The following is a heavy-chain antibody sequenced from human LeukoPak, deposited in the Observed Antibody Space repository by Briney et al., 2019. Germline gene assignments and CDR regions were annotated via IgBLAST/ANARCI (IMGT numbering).Heavy chain of an antibody. J-gene: IGHJ5*02. CDR1: GGSTINYY. V-gene: IGHV4-4*02. Sequence: PSETLSLTCDVSGGSTINYYWSWVRQPPGKGLEWIGEIYHSGSTNYNPSLKSRVTISVDKSKNQFSLKLSSVTAADTAVYYCARDLAAAGQFDPWGQGTLVTVSS. CDR2: IYHSGST. D-gene: IGHD6-13*01. CDR3: ARDLAAAGQFDP.